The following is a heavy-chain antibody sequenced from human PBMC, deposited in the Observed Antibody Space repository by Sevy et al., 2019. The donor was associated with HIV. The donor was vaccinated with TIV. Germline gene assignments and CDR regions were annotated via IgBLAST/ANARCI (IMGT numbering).Heavy chain of an antibody. D-gene: IGHD2-15*01. J-gene: IGHJ5*02. CDR1: GFTFSSYG. CDR3: VREGAPYRNVRYCSGNNCYYNWFDP. V-gene: IGHV3-30*03. Sequence: GGSLRLSCAASGFTFSSYGMHWVRQAPGEGLEWVAVISYDGSETYYADSVKGRFTISRDNSEDTLDLQMNGLRAEDTAVYYCVREGAPYRNVRYCSGNNCYYNWFDPWGQGTQVTVSS. CDR2: ISYDGSET.